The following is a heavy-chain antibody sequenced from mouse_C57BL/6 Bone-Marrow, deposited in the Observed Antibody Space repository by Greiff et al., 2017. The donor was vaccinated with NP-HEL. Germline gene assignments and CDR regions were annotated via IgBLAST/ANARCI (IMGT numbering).Heavy chain of an antibody. Sequence: QVQLQQPGAELVKPGASVKLSCKASGYTFTSYWMQWVKQRPGQGLEWIGEIDPSDSYTNYNQKFKGKATLTVDTSSSTAYMQLSSLTSEDSAVYYCATRLLPWGQGTLVTVSA. D-gene: IGHD1-1*01. V-gene: IGHV1-50*01. CDR1: GYTFTSYW. J-gene: IGHJ3*01. CDR3: ATRLLP. CDR2: IDPSDSYT.